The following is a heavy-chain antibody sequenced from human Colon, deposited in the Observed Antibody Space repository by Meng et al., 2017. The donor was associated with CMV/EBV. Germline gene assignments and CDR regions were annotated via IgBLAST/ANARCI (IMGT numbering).Heavy chain of an antibody. CDR2: INSDSTYI. D-gene: IGHD2-8*01. J-gene: IGHJ4*02. CDR1: GFTFNTYN. CDR3: TRDQDTKHFDY. Sequence: GESLKISCAASGFTFNTYNMNWVRPAPGKGLEWVASINSDSTYIYYAESLQGRFTISRDNAKNSLYLQMNSLRVEDTAVYYCTRDQDTKHFDYWGQGTLVTVSS. V-gene: IGHV3-21*06.